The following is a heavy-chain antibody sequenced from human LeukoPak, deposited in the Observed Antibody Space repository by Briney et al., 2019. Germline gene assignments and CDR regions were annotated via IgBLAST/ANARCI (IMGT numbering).Heavy chain of an antibody. Sequence: SETLSLTCAVYGGSFSGYYWSWIRQPPGKGLEWIGEISHSGSTNYNPSLKSRVTISVDTSKNQFSLKLSSVTAADTAVYYCARGGSRIVVVVAARKPHYFDYWGRGTLSPSP. D-gene: IGHD2-15*01. J-gene: IGHJ4*02. CDR2: ISHSGST. V-gene: IGHV4-34*01. CDR3: ARGGSRIVVVVAARKPHYFDY. CDR1: GGSFSGYY.